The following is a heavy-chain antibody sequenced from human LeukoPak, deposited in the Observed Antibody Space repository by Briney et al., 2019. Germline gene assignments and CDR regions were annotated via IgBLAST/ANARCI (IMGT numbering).Heavy chain of an antibody. V-gene: IGHV4-61*02. Sequence: SETLSLTCTVSGGSISSGSYYWSWIRQPAGKGLEWIGRIYTSGSTNYNPSLKSRVTISVDTSKNQFSLKLSSVTAADTAVYYCARETVNIVATQVDYWGQGTLVTVSS. CDR2: IYTSGST. CDR1: GGSISSGSYY. J-gene: IGHJ4*02. CDR3: ARETVNIVATQVDY. D-gene: IGHD5-12*01.